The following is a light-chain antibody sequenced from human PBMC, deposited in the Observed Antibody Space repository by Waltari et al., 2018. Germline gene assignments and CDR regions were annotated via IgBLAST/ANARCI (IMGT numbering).Light chain of an antibody. CDR1: KLGSSY. J-gene: IGLJ1*01. CDR3: HASDYTPSYV. V-gene: IGLV3-1*01. Sequence: SFDLTQPPAVSVSPGQTVNITCSGDKLGSSYFSWYQQKPGQSPVLVIFQDFKPPSVIPNRCFFSKSGNTATLTSAATQAMDYADYHCHASDYTPSYVFGTGTKVSIL. CDR2: QDF.